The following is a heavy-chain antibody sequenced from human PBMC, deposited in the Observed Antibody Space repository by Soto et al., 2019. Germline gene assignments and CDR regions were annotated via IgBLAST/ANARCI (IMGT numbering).Heavy chain of an antibody. D-gene: IGHD4-17*01. J-gene: IGHJ5*02. CDR1: GGTFSSYT. V-gene: IGHV1-69*08. CDR3: ARDLQMTTVSIGWFGP. CDR2: IIPILGIA. Sequence: QVQLVQSGAEVKKPGSSVKVSCKASGGTFSSYTISWVRQAPGQGLEWMGRIIPILGIANYAQKFQGRVTITADKSTSTAYMELSSLRSEDTAVYYCARDLQMTTVSIGWFGPWGQGTLVTVSS.